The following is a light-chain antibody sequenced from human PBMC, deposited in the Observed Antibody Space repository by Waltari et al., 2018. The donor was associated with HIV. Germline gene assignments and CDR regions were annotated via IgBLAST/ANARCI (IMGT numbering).Light chain of an antibody. CDR3: AAWHDSLNGSWV. CDR1: SSKIGSTP. CDR2: SNN. J-gene: IGLJ3*02. V-gene: IGLV1-44*01. Sequence: QSVLTQPPSASGTPGQRVTISCSGSSSKIGSTPVNWYQQLPGTAPKPLIYSNNQRPSGVPDRFSGSKSGTSASLAISGLQSEDEADYYCAAWHDSLNGSWVFGGGTKLTVL.